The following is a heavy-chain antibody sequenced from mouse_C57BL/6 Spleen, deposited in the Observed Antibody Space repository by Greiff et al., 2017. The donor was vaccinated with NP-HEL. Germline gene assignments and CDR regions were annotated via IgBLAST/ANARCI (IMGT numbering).Heavy chain of an antibody. Sequence: QVHVKQSGAELVRPGTSVKMSCKASGYTFTNYWIGWAKQRPGHGLEWIGDIYPGGGYTNYNEKFKGKATLTADKSSSTAYMQFSSLTSEDSAIYYCARRTLYGSSYYFDYWGQGTTLTVSS. J-gene: IGHJ2*01. V-gene: IGHV1-63*01. CDR2: IYPGGGYT. D-gene: IGHD1-1*01. CDR3: ARRTLYGSSYYFDY. CDR1: GYTFTNYW.